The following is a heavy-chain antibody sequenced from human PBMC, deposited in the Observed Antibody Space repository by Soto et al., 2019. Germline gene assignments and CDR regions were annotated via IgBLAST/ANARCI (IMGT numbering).Heavy chain of an antibody. J-gene: IGHJ6*02. CDR3: ARGHRYYYDSSGYSSDYYYYYGMDV. Sequence: PGGSLRLSCAASGFTFSSYAMHWVRQAPGKGLEWVAVISYDGSNEYYADSVKGRFTISRDNSKNTLYLQMNSLRAEDTAVYYCARGHRYYYDSSGYSSDYYYYYGMDVWGQGTTVTVSS. D-gene: IGHD3-22*01. V-gene: IGHV3-30-3*01. CDR2: ISYDGSNE. CDR1: GFTFSSYA.